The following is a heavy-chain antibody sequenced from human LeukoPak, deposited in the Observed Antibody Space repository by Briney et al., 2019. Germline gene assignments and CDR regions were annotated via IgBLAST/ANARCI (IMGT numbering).Heavy chain of an antibody. V-gene: IGHV4-39*01. J-gene: IGHJ4*02. CDR2: IYYTGST. CDR1: GSSITSVSHY. D-gene: IGHD3-16*01. Sequence: SETLSLTCTISGSSITSVSHYWGWIRQPPGKGLEWFGDIYYTGSTYYSPSLRSRVTMSVHTSENQFSLRLNSVTAVDTAVYYCARRWGNIVGVTYEYWGQGTLVTVSS. CDR3: ARRWGNIVGVTYEY.